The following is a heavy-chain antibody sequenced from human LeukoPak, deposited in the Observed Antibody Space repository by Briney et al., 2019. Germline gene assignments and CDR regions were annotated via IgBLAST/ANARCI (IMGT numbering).Heavy chain of an antibody. CDR1: GGSISSYY. D-gene: IGHD3-10*01. V-gene: IGHV4-59*01. CDR2: IYYSGST. CDR3: ARDFSMVRGVIFYYMDV. J-gene: IGHJ6*03. Sequence: SETLSLTCTVSGGSISSYYWSWIRQPPGKGLEWIGYIYYSGSTNYNPSLKSRVTISVDTSKNQFSLKLSSVTAADTAVYYCARDFSMVRGVIFYYMDVWGKGTTVTVSS.